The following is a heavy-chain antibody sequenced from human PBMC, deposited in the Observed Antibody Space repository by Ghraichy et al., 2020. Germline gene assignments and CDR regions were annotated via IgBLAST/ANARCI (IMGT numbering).Heavy chain of an antibody. CDR1: GFTFSDYY. CDR3: ARRILIADGFDI. J-gene: IGHJ3*02. D-gene: IGHD2-8*01. V-gene: IGHV3-72*01. Sequence: GGSLRLSCAASGFTFSDYYMDWVRQAPGKGLEWVGRTRNKADGFTTEYAASVKGRFTISRDDSKNSLYLQMNSLKTEDTAVYYCARRILIADGFDIWGRGTMVTVSS. CDR2: TRNKADGFTT.